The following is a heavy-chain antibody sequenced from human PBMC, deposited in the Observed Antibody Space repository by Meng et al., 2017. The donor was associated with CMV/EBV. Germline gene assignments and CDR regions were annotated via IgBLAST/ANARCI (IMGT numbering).Heavy chain of an antibody. Sequence: GGSLRLSCKGSGYSFTSYWIGWVRQMPGKGLGWMGIIYPGDSDTTYSPSFQGQVTISADKSISTAYLQWSSLKASDTAMYYCATPRSGSGYYYFDYWGQGTLVTVSS. CDR3: ATPRSGSGYYYFDY. CDR1: GYSFTSYW. J-gene: IGHJ4*02. D-gene: IGHD3-22*01. V-gene: IGHV5-51*01. CDR2: IYPGDSDT.